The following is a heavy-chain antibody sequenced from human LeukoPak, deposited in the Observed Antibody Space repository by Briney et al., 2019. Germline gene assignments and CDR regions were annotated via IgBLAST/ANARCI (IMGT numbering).Heavy chain of an antibody. V-gene: IGHV1-46*01. CDR3: ARDYGMVRGVDFDY. Sequence: GASVKVSCKASGATFISYAMSWVRQAPGQGLEWMGIINPSGGSTSYAQKFQGRVTMTRDTSTSTVYMELSSLRSEDTAVYYCARDYGMVRGVDFDYWGQGTLVTVSS. D-gene: IGHD3-10*01. CDR2: INPSGGST. CDR1: GATFISYA. J-gene: IGHJ4*02.